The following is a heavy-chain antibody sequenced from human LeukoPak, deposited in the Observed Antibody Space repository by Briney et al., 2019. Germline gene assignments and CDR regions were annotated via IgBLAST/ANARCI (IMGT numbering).Heavy chain of an antibody. CDR3: ARDLSYSSSPGLDY. D-gene: IGHD6-6*01. CDR2: VYTSGST. CDR1: GVSISSYY. J-gene: IGHJ4*02. Sequence: PSETLSLTCTVSGVSISSYYWSWIRQPAGKGLEWIGRVYTSGSTNYNPSLKSRVTMSVDTSKNQFSLKLTSVTAADTAVYYCARDLSYSSSPGLDYWGQGTLVTVSS. V-gene: IGHV4-4*07.